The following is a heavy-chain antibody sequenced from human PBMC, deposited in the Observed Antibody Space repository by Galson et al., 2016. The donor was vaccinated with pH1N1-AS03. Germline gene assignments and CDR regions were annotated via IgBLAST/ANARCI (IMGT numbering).Heavy chain of an antibody. CDR2: IRPDGTET. D-gene: IGHD2/OR15-2a*01. CDR1: GFTYRSYW. J-gene: IGHJ4*02. Sequence: SLRLSCAASGFTYRSYWMNWVRQAPGKGLEWVANIRPDGTETYYVDSVKGRFTISRDNAENSLYLQMNSLRAEDTALYYCVRDSGTGGKDYNSSWYYLDYWGQGILVTVSS. V-gene: IGHV3-7*03. CDR3: VRDSGTGGKDYNSSWYYLDY.